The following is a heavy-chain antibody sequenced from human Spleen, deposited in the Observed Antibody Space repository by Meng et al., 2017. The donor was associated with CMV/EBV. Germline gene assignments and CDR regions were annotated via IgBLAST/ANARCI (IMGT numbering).Heavy chain of an antibody. D-gene: IGHD2-2*02. CDR1: GYTFSHYW. CDR2: IYPDGSGP. V-gene: IGHV5-51*01. CDR3: ARPPQPYCSSTSCYSYFDY. Sequence: GESLKISCQGSGYTFSHYWTGWVRQMPGKGLEWMGIIYPDGSGPRYSPSFQGRVTISVDNSINTVYLQWRSLEASDTAMYYCARPPQPYCSSTSCYSYFDYWGQGTLVTVSS. J-gene: IGHJ4*02.